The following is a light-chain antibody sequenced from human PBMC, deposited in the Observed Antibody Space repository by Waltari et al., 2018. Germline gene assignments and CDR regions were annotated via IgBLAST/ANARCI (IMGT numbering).Light chain of an antibody. CDR3: QQYNNWPGFT. J-gene: IGKJ3*01. CDR1: QSVSSN. CDR2: GPS. Sequence: EIVMTQSPATLSVSPGERATLSCRASQSVSSNLAWYQQKPGQAPRLLIYGPSSRATGIPERFSGSGSGAEFTLTISSLQAEDFAVYYCQQYNNWPGFTFGPGTKVDIK. V-gene: IGKV3D-15*01.